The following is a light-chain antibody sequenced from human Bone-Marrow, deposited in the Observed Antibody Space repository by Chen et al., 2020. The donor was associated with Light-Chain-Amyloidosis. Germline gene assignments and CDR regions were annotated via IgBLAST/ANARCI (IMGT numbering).Light chain of an antibody. Sequence: EIVLTQSPGTLSLSAGEGANLSCRASQTISSNYLTWYQQKFGQPPRLLIYGSSSRATGIPDRFTGSGSGTDFTLTINRLEPEDFAMYYCQQYGTSPLTFGGGTKVEIK. CDR3: QQYGTSPLT. J-gene: IGKJ4*01. CDR2: GSS. CDR1: QTISSNY. V-gene: IGKV3-20*01.